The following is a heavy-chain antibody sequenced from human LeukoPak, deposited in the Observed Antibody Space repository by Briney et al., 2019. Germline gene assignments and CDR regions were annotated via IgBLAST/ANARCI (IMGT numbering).Heavy chain of an antibody. V-gene: IGHV1-46*01. CDR2: INPSGGST. J-gene: IGHJ4*02. CDR1: GYTFTSYY. D-gene: IGHD3-22*01. Sequence: ASVKVSCKASGYTFTSYYMHWVRQAPGRGLEWMGIINPSGGSTSYAQKFQGRVTMTRDTSTSTVYMELSSLRSEDTAMYYCARGEYGGINYYDTSLCDYWGQGTLVTVSS. CDR3: ARGEYGGINYYDTSLCDY.